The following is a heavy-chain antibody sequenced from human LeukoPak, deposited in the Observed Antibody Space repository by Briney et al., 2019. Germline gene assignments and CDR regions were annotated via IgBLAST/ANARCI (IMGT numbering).Heavy chain of an antibody. Sequence: GSLRLSCAASGFTFSSYGMHWVRQAPGKGLEWIGSIYHSGSTYYNPSLKSRVTISVDTSKNQFSLKLSSVTAADTAVYYCARDISGGSHFDYWGQGTLVTVSS. CDR3: ARDISGGSHFDY. CDR2: IYHSGST. D-gene: IGHD2-15*01. J-gene: IGHJ4*02. V-gene: IGHV4-38-2*02. CDR1: GFTFSSYG.